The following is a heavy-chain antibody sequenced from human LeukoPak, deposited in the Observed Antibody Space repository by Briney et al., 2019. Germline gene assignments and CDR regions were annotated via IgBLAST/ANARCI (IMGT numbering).Heavy chain of an antibody. CDR1: GITLSNYG. J-gene: IGHJ6*03. CDR3: AKEQGARDTVVPAAKKNYYYYYMDV. CDR2: ISDSGGIT. D-gene: IGHD2-2*01. V-gene: IGHV3-23*01. Sequence: PGGSLRLSCAVSGITLSNYGMSWVRQAPGKGLEWVAGISDSGGITKYADSVKGRFTISRDNSKNTLYLQMNSLRAEDTAVYYCAKEQGARDTVVPAAKKNYYYYYMDVWGKGTTVTVSS.